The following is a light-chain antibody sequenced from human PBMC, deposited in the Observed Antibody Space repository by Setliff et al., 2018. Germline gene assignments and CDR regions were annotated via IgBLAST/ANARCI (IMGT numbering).Light chain of an antibody. Sequence: QSVLAQPASVSESPGQSITISCTGTSRDVGAHDFVSWYQQRPGKAPKLIIYDVNNRPSGVSNRFSGSKSGNTASLTISGLQAEDDADYYCSSHTTSSTWVFCGGTKVTVL. CDR3: SSHTTSSTWV. V-gene: IGLV2-14*03. CDR2: DVN. CDR1: SRDVGAHDF. J-gene: IGLJ3*02.